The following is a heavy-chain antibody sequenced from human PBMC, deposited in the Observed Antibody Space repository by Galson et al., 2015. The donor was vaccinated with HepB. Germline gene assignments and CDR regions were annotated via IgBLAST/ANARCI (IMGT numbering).Heavy chain of an antibody. V-gene: IGHV1-69*04. Sequence: SVKVSCKASGVTFSSYAISWVRQAPGQGLEWMGRIIPILSIANYAQKFQGRVTITADKSTSTAYMELSSLRSEDTAVYYCAREGFDTMVRVPYNWFDPWGQGTLVTVSS. CDR1: GVTFSSYA. CDR3: AREGFDTMVRVPYNWFDP. CDR2: IIPILSIA. D-gene: IGHD3-10*01. J-gene: IGHJ5*02.